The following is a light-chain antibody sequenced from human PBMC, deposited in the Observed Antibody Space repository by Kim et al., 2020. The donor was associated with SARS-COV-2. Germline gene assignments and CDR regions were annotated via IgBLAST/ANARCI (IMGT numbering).Light chain of an antibody. J-gene: IGLJ2*01. Sequence: QSALTRPRSVSGSPGQSVTISCTGTSSDVGGYKYVSWYQQHPGKAPKLIIYDVSKRPSGVPDRFSASKSANTASLTISGVQGEDEADYYCCSYAGSYSVVFGGGTQLTVL. V-gene: IGLV2-11*01. CDR3: CSYAGSYSVV. CDR1: SSDVGGYKY. CDR2: DVS.